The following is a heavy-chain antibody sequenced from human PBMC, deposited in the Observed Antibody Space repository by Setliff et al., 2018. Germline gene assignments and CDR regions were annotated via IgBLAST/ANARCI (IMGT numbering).Heavy chain of an antibody. CDR1: GGPFSGYY. CDR2: IDQSGIT. Sequence: PSETLSLTCAVYGGPFSGYYWSWIRQPPGKGPEWIGEIDQSGITNYNPSLKSRVTISIDTSKNQFSLRLSSVTATDTAVYYCARGRRITMIVVPPGVFDIWGQGTMVTVSS. J-gene: IGHJ3*02. D-gene: IGHD3-22*01. CDR3: ARGRRITMIVVPPGVFDI. V-gene: IGHV4-34*01.